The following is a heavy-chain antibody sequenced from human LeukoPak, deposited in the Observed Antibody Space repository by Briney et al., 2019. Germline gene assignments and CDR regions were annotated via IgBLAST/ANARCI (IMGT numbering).Heavy chain of an antibody. J-gene: IGHJ3*02. V-gene: IGHV3-23*05. Sequence: GGPLRLPCAASGFTFSNYPMNWLRQAPGKGLEWVSSIVTSGDTFHADSVKGRFTISKDNSKNTLYLQMNSLRAEDTAIYYCTKRLYSSGWSAFDIWGLGTMVTVSS. CDR3: TKRLYSSGWSAFDI. CDR2: IVTSGDT. CDR1: GFTFSNYP. D-gene: IGHD6-19*01.